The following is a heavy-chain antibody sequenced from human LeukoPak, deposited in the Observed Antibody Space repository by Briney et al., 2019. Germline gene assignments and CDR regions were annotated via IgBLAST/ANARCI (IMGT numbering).Heavy chain of an antibody. D-gene: IGHD3-3*01. J-gene: IGHJ5*02. V-gene: IGHV3-23*01. CDR2: ISGSGGST. CDR3: AKSSVLRFLEWLPNWFDP. Sequence: PGGSLRLSCAASGFTFSSYAMSWVRQAPGKGLEWVSAISGSGGSTYYADSVKGRFTISRDNSKNTLYLQMNSLRAEDTAVYYCAKSSVLRFLEWLPNWFDPWGQGTLVTVSS. CDR1: GFTFSSYA.